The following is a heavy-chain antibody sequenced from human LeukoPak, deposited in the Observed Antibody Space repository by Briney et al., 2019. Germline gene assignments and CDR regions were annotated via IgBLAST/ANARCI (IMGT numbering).Heavy chain of an antibody. CDR2: IYYSGST. CDR1: GGSISSYY. J-gene: IGHJ4*02. D-gene: IGHD5-24*01. Sequence: SSETLSLTCTVSGGSISSYYWSWIRQPPGKGLEWIGYIYYSGSTNYNPSLKSRVTISVDTSKNQFSLKLSSVTAADTAVYYCASLDGYNHPFDYWGQGTLVTVSS. V-gene: IGHV4-59*01. CDR3: ASLDGYNHPFDY.